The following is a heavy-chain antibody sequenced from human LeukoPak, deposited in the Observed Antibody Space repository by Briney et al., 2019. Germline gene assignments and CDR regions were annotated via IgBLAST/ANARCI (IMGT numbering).Heavy chain of an antibody. CDR1: TFTFSSYA. CDR2: ISYDGSNK. J-gene: IGHJ4*02. Sequence: PGGSLRLSCAASTFTFSSYAMHWVRQAPGKGLEWVAVISYDGSNKYYAESVKSRFTISRDNSNNTLYLQMNSLRAEDTAVYYCARHSRYYYDSRGFYVQDYFDSWGQGTLVTVSS. CDR3: ARHSRYYYDSRGFYVQDYFDS. D-gene: IGHD3-22*01. V-gene: IGHV3-30-3*01.